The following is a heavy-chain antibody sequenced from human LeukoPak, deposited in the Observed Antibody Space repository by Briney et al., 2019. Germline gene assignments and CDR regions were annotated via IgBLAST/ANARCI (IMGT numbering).Heavy chain of an antibody. Sequence: GGSLRLSCAASGFTFSSYAMHWVRQAPGKGLEWVAFIRYDAINKMYGDSVRGRLTISRDNSKNTLYLQMNGLRAEDTAVYYCARNNWFDAWGQGTLVTVSS. CDR1: GFTFSSYA. CDR3: ARNNWFDA. CDR2: IRYDAINK. V-gene: IGHV3-30*14. J-gene: IGHJ5*02.